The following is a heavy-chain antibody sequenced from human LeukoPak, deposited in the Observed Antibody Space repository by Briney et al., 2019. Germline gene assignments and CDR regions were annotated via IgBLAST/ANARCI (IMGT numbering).Heavy chain of an antibody. V-gene: IGHV3-21*01. CDR2: ISSSSSYI. CDR1: GFTFSSYS. Sequence: PGGSLRLSCAASGFTFSSYSMNWVRQAPGKGLEWVSSISSSSSYIYYAGSVKGRFTISRDNAKNSLYLQMNSLRAEDTAVYYCARGPIFGVAYTGIDWFDPWGQGTLVTVSS. CDR3: ARGPIFGVAYTGIDWFDP. J-gene: IGHJ5*02. D-gene: IGHD3-3*01.